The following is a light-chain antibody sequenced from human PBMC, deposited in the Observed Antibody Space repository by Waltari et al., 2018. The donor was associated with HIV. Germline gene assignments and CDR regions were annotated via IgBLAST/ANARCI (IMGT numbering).Light chain of an antibody. V-gene: IGLV7-46*01. CDR3: AAWDDSVSGRV. CDR2: DTN. Sequence: QAVVTQEPSLTVSPGGTVTLTCGSSTGAVTSGHYPFWFQQKPGQAPRTLIYDTNTKHPWTPARFAGSLLGGKAALTLSGAQPEDEADYFCAAWDDSVSGRVFGGGTKLTVL. J-gene: IGLJ3*02. CDR1: TGAVTSGHY.